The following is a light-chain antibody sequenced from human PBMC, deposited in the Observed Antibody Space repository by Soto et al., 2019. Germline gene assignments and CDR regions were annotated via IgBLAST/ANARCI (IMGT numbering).Light chain of an antibody. V-gene: IGKV3-11*01. CDR1: QSVSSY. CDR3: QQRSNWPHT. Sequence: EIVLTQSPSTLSESPWERATLSCRASQSVSSYLAWYQHKPGQAPRLLIYDASNRATGIPARFSGSGSGTDFTLTISSLEPEDFAVYYCQQRSNWPHTFGQGTRLAIK. J-gene: IGKJ5*01. CDR2: DAS.